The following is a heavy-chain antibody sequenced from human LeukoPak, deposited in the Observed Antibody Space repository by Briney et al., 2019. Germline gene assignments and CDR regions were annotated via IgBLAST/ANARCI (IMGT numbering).Heavy chain of an antibody. CDR2: INPSGGST. CDR3: ARGQYYYDSSGRQDAFDI. D-gene: IGHD3-22*01. CDR1: GYTFTSYY. V-gene: IGHV1-46*01. Sequence: ASVKVSCKASGYTFTSYYMHWVRQAPGQGLEWMGIINPSGGSTSYAQKFQGRVTMTRDMSTSTVYMELSSLRSEDTAVYYCARGQYYYDSSGRQDAFDIWGQGTMVTVSS. J-gene: IGHJ3*02.